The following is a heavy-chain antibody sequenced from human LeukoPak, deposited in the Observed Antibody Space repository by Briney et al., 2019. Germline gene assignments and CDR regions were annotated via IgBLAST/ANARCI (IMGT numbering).Heavy chain of an antibody. D-gene: IGHD6-13*01. J-gene: IGHJ4*02. CDR3: ARVAAAGMI. CDR1: GASITNSSYY. Sequence: SETLSLTCTVSGASITNSSYYWGWIRQPPGIGLEWIGTLYYSGSTYYNPSLKSRVTISVDSSKKQFSLKLSSVTAADTAVYYCARVAAAGMIWGQGTLVTVSS. V-gene: IGHV4-39*01. CDR2: LYYSGST.